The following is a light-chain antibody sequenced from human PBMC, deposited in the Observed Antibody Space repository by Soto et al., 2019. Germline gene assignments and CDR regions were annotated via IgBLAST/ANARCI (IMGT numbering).Light chain of an antibody. CDR2: LNSDSSN. CDR1: SGHSSYA. Sequence: QSVLTQSPSASASLGASVKLTCNLSSGHSSYAIAWHQQQPEKGPRYLMKLNSDSSNSKGDGIPDRFSGSSSGAERYLTISSLQSEDEADYYCQTWGSGIHYVFGTGTKVTVL. CDR3: QTWGSGIHYV. V-gene: IGLV4-69*01. J-gene: IGLJ1*01.